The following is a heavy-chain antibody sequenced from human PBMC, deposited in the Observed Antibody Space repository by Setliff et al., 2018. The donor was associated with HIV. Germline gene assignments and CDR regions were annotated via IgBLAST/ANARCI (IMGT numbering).Heavy chain of an antibody. CDR2: IYTSGST. CDR3: ARDLWYYYDSSGYLGFDI. V-gene: IGHV4-61*09. CDR1: GGSISSGSYY. Sequence: PSETLSLTCTVSGGSISSGSYYWSWIRQPAGKGLEWIGHIYTSGSTNYNPSLKSRVTISVDTSKNQFSLKLSSVTAADTAVYYCARDLWYYYDSSGYLGFDIWGQGTMVTVSS. D-gene: IGHD3-22*01. J-gene: IGHJ3*02.